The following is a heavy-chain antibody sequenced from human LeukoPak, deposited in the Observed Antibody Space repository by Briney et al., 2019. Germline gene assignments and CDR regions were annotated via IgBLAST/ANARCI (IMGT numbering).Heavy chain of an antibody. Sequence: ASVKVSCKASGYTFTGYYMHWVRQAPGQGLEWMGWINPNSGGTNYAQKFQGRVTMTRDTSISTAYMELSRLRSEDTAVYYCARLAQYCSGGSCYSEYYFDYWGQGTLVTVSS. D-gene: IGHD2-15*01. CDR1: GYTFTGYY. CDR2: INPNSGGT. CDR3: ARLAQYCSGGSCYSEYYFDY. J-gene: IGHJ4*02. V-gene: IGHV1-2*02.